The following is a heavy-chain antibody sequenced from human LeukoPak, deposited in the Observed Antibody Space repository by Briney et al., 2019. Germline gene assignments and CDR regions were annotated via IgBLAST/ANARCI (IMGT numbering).Heavy chain of an antibody. J-gene: IGHJ5*02. V-gene: IGHV5-51*01. D-gene: IGHD6-13*01. CDR1: GYSFTSYW. CDR2: IYPGDSDT. CDR3: ARSYTYSSSWYRRNWFDP. Sequence: GESLKISCKGSGYSFTSYWIGWVRQMPGKGLEWMGIIYPGDSDTRYSPSFQGQVTISADKSISTAYLQWSSLKASDTAMYYCARSYTYSSSWYRRNWFDPWGQGTLVTVSS.